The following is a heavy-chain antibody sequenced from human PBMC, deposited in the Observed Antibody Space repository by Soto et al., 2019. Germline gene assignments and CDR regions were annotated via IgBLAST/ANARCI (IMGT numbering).Heavy chain of an antibody. V-gene: IGHV3-48*03. Sequence: GGSLRLSCTASGFTFSNYEVNWVRQAPGKGLEWLSHISSSSSTRNYADSVKGRFTISRDNAKNLLYLQMNSLRGEDTAVYYCAREESLFWFDPWGQGTLVTVSS. CDR1: GFTFSNYE. CDR2: ISSSSSTR. J-gene: IGHJ5*02. CDR3: AREESLFWFDP.